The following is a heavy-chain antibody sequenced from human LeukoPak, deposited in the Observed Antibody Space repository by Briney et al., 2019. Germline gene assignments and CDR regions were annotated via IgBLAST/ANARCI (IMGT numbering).Heavy chain of an antibody. Sequence: GGSLRLSCAAFGFTFSNYEVNWVRQAPGKGLEWISYISSSGSTIYYADSVKGRFTISRDNAKNSVYLQMNSLRAEDTAVYYCARDTLGEGEDANYAVYYFDYWGQGTPVTVSS. CDR2: ISSSGSTI. D-gene: IGHD4/OR15-4a*01. CDR3: ARDTLGEGEDANYAVYYFDY. CDR1: GFTFSNYE. J-gene: IGHJ4*02. V-gene: IGHV3-48*03.